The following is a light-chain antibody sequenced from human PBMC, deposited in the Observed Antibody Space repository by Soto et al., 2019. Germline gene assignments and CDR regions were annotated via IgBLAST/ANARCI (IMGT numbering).Light chain of an antibody. CDR1: QSVSNNY. J-gene: IGKJ5*01. CDR2: GAS. CDR3: QQSYTTPRIT. Sequence: EIVLTQSPATLSLSPGERATLSCRASQSVSNNYLAWYQQKPGQAPRLLIYGASTRATGIPATFSGSGSGTEFTLTIDSLQPEDFATYYCQQSYTTPRITFGQGTRLEIK. V-gene: IGKV3D-7*01.